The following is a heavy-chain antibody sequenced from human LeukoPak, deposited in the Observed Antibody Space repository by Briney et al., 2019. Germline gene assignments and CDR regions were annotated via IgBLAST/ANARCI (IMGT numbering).Heavy chain of an antibody. CDR1: GFTFSSYS. V-gene: IGHV3-21*01. CDR3: ASALGYDTTRGY. J-gene: IGHJ4*02. CDR2: ISSSSSYI. D-gene: IGHD5-12*01. Sequence: GGSLRLSCAASGFTFSSYSMNWVRQAPGKGLEWVSSISSSSSYIYYADSVKGRFTISRDNAKNSLYLQMNSLRAEDTAVYYCASALGYDTTRGYWGQGTLVTVSS.